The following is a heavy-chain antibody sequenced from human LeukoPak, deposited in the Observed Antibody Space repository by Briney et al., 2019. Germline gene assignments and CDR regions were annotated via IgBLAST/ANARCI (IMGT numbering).Heavy chain of an antibody. CDR1: GGSISSGGYY. CDR3: ARGVQHGSWSTGYYYYMDV. J-gene: IGHJ6*03. Sequence: PSETLSLTCTVSGGSISSGGYYWSWIRQHPGKGLEWIGYIYYSGSTYYNPSLKSRVTISVDTSKNQFSLKLSSVTAADTAVYYCARGVQHGSWSTGYYYYMDVWGKGTTVTVSS. V-gene: IGHV4-31*03. CDR2: IYYSGST. D-gene: IGHD6-13*01.